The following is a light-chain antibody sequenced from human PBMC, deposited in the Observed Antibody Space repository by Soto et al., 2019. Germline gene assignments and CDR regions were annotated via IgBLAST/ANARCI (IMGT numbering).Light chain of an antibody. CDR2: AAS. CDR1: QSVSRSY. Sequence: EIVLTQSPGTLSLSPGESATRSCRASQSVSRSYLAWYQQKGGQAPRLLIYAASSRATGIPDRFTGSGSGTDFTLTISRLEPEDFAVYYCQQYGSSPGTFGQGTKVEIK. V-gene: IGKV3-20*01. J-gene: IGKJ1*01. CDR3: QQYGSSPGT.